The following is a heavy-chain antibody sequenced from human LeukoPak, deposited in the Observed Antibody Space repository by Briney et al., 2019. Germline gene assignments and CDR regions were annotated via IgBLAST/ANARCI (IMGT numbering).Heavy chain of an antibody. CDR2: INSDGSEG. D-gene: IGHD6-6*01. CDR3: ARSSYSSSSSV. V-gene: IGHV3-7*03. J-gene: IGHJ3*01. Sequence: GGSLRLSCAASGFTFSSYSMNWVRQAPGKGLEWVASINSDGSEGYYADVVKGRFTISRDNAKNSLYLQINSLRAEDTAVYYCARSSYSSSSSVWGQGTMVTVSS. CDR1: GFTFSSYS.